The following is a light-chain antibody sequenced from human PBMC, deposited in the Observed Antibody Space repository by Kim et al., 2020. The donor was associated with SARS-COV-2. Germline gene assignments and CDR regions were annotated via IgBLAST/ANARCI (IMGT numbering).Light chain of an antibody. CDR3: QSYDSSNHVV. V-gene: IGLV6-57*02. J-gene: IGLJ2*01. CDR1: SGSIASNY. Sequence: KTVTISCTSSSGSIASNYMQRYQQRPGSAPTTVIYEDNQRPSGVPDRFSGSIDSSSNSASLTISGLKTEDEADYYCQSYDSSNHVVFGGGTQLTVL. CDR2: EDN.